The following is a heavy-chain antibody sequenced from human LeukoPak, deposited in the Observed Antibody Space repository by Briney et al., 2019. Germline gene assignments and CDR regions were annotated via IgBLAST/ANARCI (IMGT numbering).Heavy chain of an antibody. V-gene: IGHV3-53*01. CDR3: ARAQVAVGGGMDV. CDR1: GFTVSSTY. CDR2: MYSGGFT. D-gene: IGHD2-15*01. J-gene: IGHJ6*03. Sequence: GGSLRLSCAASGFTVSSTYMTWVRQAPGQGLECVSVMYSGGFTNYADSVKGRFTVSRDNSKNTVFLQMSSLRAEDTAVYYCARAQVAVGGGMDVWGKGTTVIVSS.